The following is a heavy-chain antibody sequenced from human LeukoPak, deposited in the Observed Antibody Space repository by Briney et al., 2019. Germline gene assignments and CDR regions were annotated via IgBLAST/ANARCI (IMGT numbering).Heavy chain of an antibody. Sequence: GGSLRLSCAGSEFTFSSFGMSWGRQAPGKGLEWVSGISGNGRSTYYADSVKGRFTISRDNSKNTLHLQMNSLRAEDTAVYYCATHGSAHYYMDVWGKGTTVTVSS. D-gene: IGHD2-2*03. CDR2: ISGNGRST. CDR3: ATHGSAHYYMDV. J-gene: IGHJ6*03. CDR1: EFTFSSFG. V-gene: IGHV3-23*01.